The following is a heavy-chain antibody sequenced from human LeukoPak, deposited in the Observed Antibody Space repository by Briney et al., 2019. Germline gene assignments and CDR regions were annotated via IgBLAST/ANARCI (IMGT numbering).Heavy chain of an antibody. CDR1: GYSISSGYY. Sequence: SETLSLTCTVSGYSISSGYYWGWIRPPPGKGLEWIGSIYYSGSTYYNPSLKSRVTISVDTSKNQFSLKLSSVTAADTAVYYCARGQQLVLSWFDPWGQGTLVTVSS. J-gene: IGHJ5*02. CDR3: ARGQQLVLSWFDP. CDR2: IYYSGST. D-gene: IGHD6-13*01. V-gene: IGHV4-38-2*02.